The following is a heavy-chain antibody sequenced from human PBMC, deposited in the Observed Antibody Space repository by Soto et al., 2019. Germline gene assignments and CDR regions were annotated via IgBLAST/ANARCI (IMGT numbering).Heavy chain of an antibody. CDR3: AKDLFGSVAGAFDI. Sequence: SLRLSCAASGFTFDDYAMHWVRQAPGKGLEWVSGISWNSGSIGYADSVKGRFTISRDNAKNSLYLQMNSLRAEDTALYYCAKDLFGSVAGAFDIWGQGTMVTVSS. CDR1: GFTFDDYA. V-gene: IGHV3-9*01. CDR2: ISWNSGSI. D-gene: IGHD6-19*01. J-gene: IGHJ3*02.